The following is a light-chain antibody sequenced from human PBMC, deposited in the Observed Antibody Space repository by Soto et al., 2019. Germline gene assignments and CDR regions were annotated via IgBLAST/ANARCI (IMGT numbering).Light chain of an antibody. V-gene: IGKV1-39*01. CDR1: QSISKY. Sequence: IHMTQSPSSLSASVGDRVTITCRASQSISKYLNRYQQKPGKAPKLLISAASSLQSGVPSGFSGSGSGTDFTLTIRSLQTEDVATYYGQQSYNTPRSFGQGPKVEIK. J-gene: IGKJ1*01. CDR2: AAS. CDR3: QQSYNTPRS.